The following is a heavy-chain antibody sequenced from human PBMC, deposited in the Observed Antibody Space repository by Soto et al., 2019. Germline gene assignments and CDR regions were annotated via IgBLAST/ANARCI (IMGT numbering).Heavy chain of an antibody. CDR3: AIGIVGANNRGMDV. CDR2: ISAYNGNT. J-gene: IGHJ6*01. CDR1: GYTFTSYG. V-gene: IGHV1-18*01. D-gene: IGHD1-26*01. Sequence: ASVKVSCKASGYTFTSYGISWVRQAPGQGLEWMGWISAYNGNTNYAQKLQGRVTMTTDTSTSTAYMELRSLRSDDTAVDYWAIGIVGANNRGMDVWGPGATVTVFS.